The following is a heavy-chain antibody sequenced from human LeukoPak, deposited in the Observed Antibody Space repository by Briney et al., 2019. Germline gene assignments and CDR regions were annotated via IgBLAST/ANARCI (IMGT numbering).Heavy chain of an antibody. CDR2: VYNSGNT. Sequence: SETLSLTCTVSGGSISSYYWTWIRQPPGTGLEWVGYVYNSGNTNYNPSLRSRVTISVDASKNQFSLKLNSVTAADTAVYYCARRNVLTEGEAFDIWGQGTLVTVSS. CDR1: GGSISSYY. CDR3: ARRNVLTEGEAFDI. J-gene: IGHJ3*02. V-gene: IGHV4-59*08. D-gene: IGHD3-16*01.